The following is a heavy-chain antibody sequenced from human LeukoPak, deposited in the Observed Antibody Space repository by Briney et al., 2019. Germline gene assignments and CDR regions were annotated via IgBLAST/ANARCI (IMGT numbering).Heavy chain of an antibody. J-gene: IGHJ4*02. CDR2: ISGSGGST. CDR1: GFTFSSYG. CDR3: ASDSGYDHHGLFDY. V-gene: IGHV3-23*01. Sequence: GGSLRLSCAASGFTFSSYGMSWVRQAPGKGLEWVSAISGSGGSTYYADSVKGRFTISRDNSKNTLYLQMNSLRPEDSAVYYCASDSGYDHHGLFDYWGQGTLVTVSS. D-gene: IGHD5-12*01.